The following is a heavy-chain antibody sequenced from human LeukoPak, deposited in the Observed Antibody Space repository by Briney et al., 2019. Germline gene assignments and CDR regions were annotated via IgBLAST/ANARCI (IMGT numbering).Heavy chain of an antibody. CDR3: ARDAEITFGGGTYCFDY. CDR2: IIPILGIA. V-gene: IGHV1-69*04. Sequence: SVKVSCKASGGTFSSYAISWVRQAPGQGLEWMGRIIPILGIANYAQQFQGRVTITADKSTSTAYMELRSLRSEDTALYYCARDAEITFGGGTYCFDYWGQGTLVTVSS. D-gene: IGHD3-16*01. J-gene: IGHJ4*02. CDR1: GGTFSSYA.